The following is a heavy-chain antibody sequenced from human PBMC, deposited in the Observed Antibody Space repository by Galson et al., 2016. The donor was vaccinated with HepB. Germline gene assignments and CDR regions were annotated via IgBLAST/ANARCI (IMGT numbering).Heavy chain of an antibody. CDR1: GFSFGSYA. V-gene: IGHV3-30-3*01. CDR2: VSSEGSRK. Sequence: SLRLSCAASGFSFGSYAMHWVRQAPGKGLEWVALVSSEGSRKFYADSVKGRFSISRDNSQNTVYLQMNSLRTNDTAVYYCARAEDTTSRPKDSWGQGTLVTVSS. J-gene: IGHJ4*02. CDR3: ARAEDTTSRPKDS. D-gene: IGHD2-15*01.